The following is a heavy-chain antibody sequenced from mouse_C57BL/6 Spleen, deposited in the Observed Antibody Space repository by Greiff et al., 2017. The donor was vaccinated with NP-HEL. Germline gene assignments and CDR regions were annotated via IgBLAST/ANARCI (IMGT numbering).Heavy chain of an antibody. D-gene: IGHD1-1*01. CDR3: AREDYGDAMDY. V-gene: IGHV5-17*01. J-gene: IGHJ4*01. CDR2: ISSGSSTI. Sequence: DVMLVESGGGLVKPGGSLKLSCAASGFTFSDYGMHWVRQAPEKGLEWVAYISSGSSTIYYADTVKGRFTISRDNAKNTLFLQMTSLRSEDTAMYYCAREDYGDAMDYWGQGTSVTVSS. CDR1: GFTFSDYG.